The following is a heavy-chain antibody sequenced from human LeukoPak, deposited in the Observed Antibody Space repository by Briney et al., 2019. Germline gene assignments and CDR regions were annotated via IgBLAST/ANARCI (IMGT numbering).Heavy chain of an antibody. D-gene: IGHD3-22*01. CDR3: ARGSNSSGYYENDY. Sequence: PGGSLRLSCAASGFTFSSYAMSWVRQAPGKGLEWVSAISGSGGSTYYADSVKGRFTISRDNSKNTLYLQMNSLRAEDTAAYYCARGSNSSGYYENDYWGQGTLVTVSS. CDR1: GFTFSSYA. V-gene: IGHV3-23*01. CDR2: ISGSGGST. J-gene: IGHJ4*02.